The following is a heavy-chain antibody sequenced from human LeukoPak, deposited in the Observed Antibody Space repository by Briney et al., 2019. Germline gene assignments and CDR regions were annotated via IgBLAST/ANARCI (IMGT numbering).Heavy chain of an antibody. D-gene: IGHD6-19*01. J-gene: IGHJ6*03. CDR3: ARDQWLASSGYYYYYMDV. Sequence: GASVKVSCKASGYTFTSYGIIWVRQAPGQGLEWMGWISTYNGNTNYPQKLQGRVTMTTDTSTSTAYMELSSLRSEDTAVYYCARDQWLASSGYYYYYMDVWGKGTTVTVSS. CDR2: ISTYNGNT. CDR1: GYTFTSYG. V-gene: IGHV1-18*01.